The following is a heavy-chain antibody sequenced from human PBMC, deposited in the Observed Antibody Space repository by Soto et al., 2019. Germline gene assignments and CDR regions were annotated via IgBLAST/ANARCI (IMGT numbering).Heavy chain of an antibody. J-gene: IGHJ6*02. CDR3: ASMVRGVTSYADYYYGMDV. CDR2: INPSGGST. V-gene: IGHV1-46*01. D-gene: IGHD3-10*01. CDR1: GYTFTSYY. Sequence: ASVKVSCKASGYTFTSYYMRWVRQAPGQGLEWMGIINPSGGSTSYAQKFQGRVTMTRDTSTSTVYMELSSLRSEDTAVYYCASMVRGVTSYADYYYGMDVWGQGTKVTVPS.